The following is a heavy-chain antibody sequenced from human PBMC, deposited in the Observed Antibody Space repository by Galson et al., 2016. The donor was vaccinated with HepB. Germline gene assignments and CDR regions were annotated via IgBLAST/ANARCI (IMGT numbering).Heavy chain of an antibody. CDR3: ARDRGSYSPDWYFDY. V-gene: IGHV3-23*01. Sequence: SLRLSCAASGFTFNNYAMNWVRQAPGKGLEWVSGISGSGGTTNYADSVKGRFTISRDNSKNTLYLQMNSLRAEDTALYYCARDRGSYSPDWYFDYWGQGTLVTVSS. J-gene: IGHJ4*02. CDR1: GFTFNNYA. CDR2: ISGSGGTT. D-gene: IGHD1-26*01.